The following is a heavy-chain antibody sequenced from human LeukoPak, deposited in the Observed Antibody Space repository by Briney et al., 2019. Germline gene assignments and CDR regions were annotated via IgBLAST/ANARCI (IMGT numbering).Heavy chain of an antibody. CDR1: GGSISSSDYY. J-gene: IGHJ5*02. CDR3: VRENYCTNGVCWAFDP. D-gene: IGHD2-8*01. Sequence: SETLSLTCTVSGGSISSSDYYWGWIRQPPGKGLEWIGNIYYTGSSSYNSSLKSRVTISVDTSKNQFSLQLSSVTAADTAVYYCVRENYCTNGVCWAFDPWGQGTLVTVFS. V-gene: IGHV4-39*07. CDR2: IYYTGSS.